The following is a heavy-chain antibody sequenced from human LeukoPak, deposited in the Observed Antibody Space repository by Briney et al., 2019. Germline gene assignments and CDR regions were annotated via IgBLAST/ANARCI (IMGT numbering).Heavy chain of an antibody. J-gene: IGHJ4*02. V-gene: IGHV4-59*01. CDR3: ARTRWELQFDY. CDR2: TYYSGST. Sequence: SETLSLTCTVSGGSISSYYWSWIRQPPGKGLEWIGYTYYSGSTNYNPSLKSRVTISVDTSKNQFSLKLSSVTAADTAVYYCARTRWELQFDYWGQGTLVTVSS. CDR1: GGSISSYY. D-gene: IGHD1-26*01.